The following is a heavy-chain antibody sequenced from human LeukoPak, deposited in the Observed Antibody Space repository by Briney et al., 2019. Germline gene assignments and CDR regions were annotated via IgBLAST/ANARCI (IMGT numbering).Heavy chain of an antibody. CDR2: IGTDNGIT. D-gene: IGHD2-21*02. V-gene: IGHV1-18*01. CDR1: GYTFTSYG. Sequence: GASVKVSCKASGYTFTSYGISWVRQAPGQGLDWMGWIGTDNGITRYAQNLQGRVTMTADTSTYTAYMELSRLRSDDTAVYYCAREGHCGGDCYSGSFEYFQHWGQGTLVTVSS. J-gene: IGHJ1*01. CDR3: AREGHCGGDCYSGSFEYFQH.